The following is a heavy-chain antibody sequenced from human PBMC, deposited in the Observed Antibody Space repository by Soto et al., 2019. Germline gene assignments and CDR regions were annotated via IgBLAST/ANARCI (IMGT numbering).Heavy chain of an antibody. V-gene: IGHV3-23*01. Sequence: EVQLLESGGGLVQPGGSLRLSCGVSGFTFSNYAMSWVRQAPGKGLEWVSAINIGGDTTYYADSVKGRFTMSRDNSKNTLYLHMNSLRAEDTAVYYCAKLLVTQMPYYYYGLDVWGQGTTVTVSS. CDR3: AKLLVTQMPYYYYGLDV. D-gene: IGHD2-21*02. CDR1: GFTFSNYA. CDR2: INIGGDTT. J-gene: IGHJ6*02.